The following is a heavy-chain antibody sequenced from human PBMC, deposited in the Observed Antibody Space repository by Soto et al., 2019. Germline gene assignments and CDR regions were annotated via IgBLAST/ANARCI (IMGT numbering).Heavy chain of an antibody. V-gene: IGHV3-23*01. CDR3: AKEEAGASDY. Sequence: EVQLLESGGGLVQPGESLRLSCAASGFNFINYAMAWVRQAPGKGLEWLAAISDSADNTYYAGSVKGRFSISRDNSKKTLYLQMNSLSADDTAIYYCAKEEAGASDYWGQGTLVTVSS. CDR2: ISDSADNT. CDR1: GFNFINYA. D-gene: IGHD1-26*01. J-gene: IGHJ4*02.